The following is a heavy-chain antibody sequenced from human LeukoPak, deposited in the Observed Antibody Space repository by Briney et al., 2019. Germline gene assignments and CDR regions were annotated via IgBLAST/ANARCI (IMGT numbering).Heavy chain of an antibody. D-gene: IGHD3-3*01. J-gene: IGHJ4*02. CDR3: ARASNDFWSGYFFDS. CDR2: IYHTGSA. CDR1: GDSITSDDFY. Sequence: SETLSLTCTISGDSITSDDFYWSWIRQPPGKGLEWIAYIYHTGSAYYNSSLRSRISISVDTSKNQCSLNLTSVTAADTAVYYCARASNDFWSGYFFDSWGQGTLVTVSS. V-gene: IGHV4-30-4*01.